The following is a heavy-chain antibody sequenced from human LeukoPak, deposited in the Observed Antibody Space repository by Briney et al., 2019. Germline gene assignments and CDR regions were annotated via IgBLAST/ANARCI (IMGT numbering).Heavy chain of an antibody. D-gene: IGHD3-22*01. CDR3: ARAFRYYDSSGYLYYFDY. V-gene: IGHV3-13*04. Sequence: QPGGSLRLSCAAPGFTFSSYDMHWVRHATGKGLEWVSAIGTAGDTYYPGSVKGRFTISRENAKNSLYLQMNSLRAGDTAVYYCARAFRYYDSSGYLYYFDYWGQGTLVTVSS. CDR2: IGTAGDT. CDR1: GFTFSSYD. J-gene: IGHJ4*02.